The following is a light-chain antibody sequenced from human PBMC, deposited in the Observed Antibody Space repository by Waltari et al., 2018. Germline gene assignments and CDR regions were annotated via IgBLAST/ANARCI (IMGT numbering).Light chain of an antibody. V-gene: IGLV2-14*01. J-gene: IGLJ3*02. CDR3: TSYTTSSTWV. CDR1: SSDIGTYNF. CDR2: DVT. Sequence: QSALTPPASVSGTPGQSITISCTGTSSDIGTYNFVSWYQQHPGKVPKLMIFDVTKRPSGVSDRFFGSKSANTASLTISGLQAEDEANYYCTSYTTSSTWVFGGGTRLTVL.